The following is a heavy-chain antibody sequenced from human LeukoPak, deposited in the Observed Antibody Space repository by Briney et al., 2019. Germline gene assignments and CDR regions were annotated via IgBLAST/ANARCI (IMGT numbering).Heavy chain of an antibody. J-gene: IGHJ4*02. V-gene: IGHV3-23*01. CDR1: GFTFSSYA. CDR3: AKDYSGSYLDTIDY. D-gene: IGHD1-26*01. CDR2: ISGSGSST. Sequence: AGSLSLSCAAAGFTFSSYAMTWVRQAPGKGLEWVSAISGSGSSTYYADSVKGRFTISRDNSKNTLYLQMNSLRAEDTAAYYCAKDYSGSYLDTIDYWGQGTLVTVSS.